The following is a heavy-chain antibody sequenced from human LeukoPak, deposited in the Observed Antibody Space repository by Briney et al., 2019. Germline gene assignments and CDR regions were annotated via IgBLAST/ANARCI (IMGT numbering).Heavy chain of an antibody. CDR1: GFTFSSYA. J-gene: IGHJ4*02. D-gene: IGHD4-17*01. V-gene: IGHV3-23*01. Sequence: GGSLRLXCAASGFTFSSYAMSWVRQAPGKELEWVSAITGSGGSTLYADSVKGRFTISRDNSKNTLFLQMASLRADDTAVYFCAKPMREGNYGVYLIWGQGTLVTVSS. CDR2: ITGSGGST. CDR3: AKPMREGNYGVYLI.